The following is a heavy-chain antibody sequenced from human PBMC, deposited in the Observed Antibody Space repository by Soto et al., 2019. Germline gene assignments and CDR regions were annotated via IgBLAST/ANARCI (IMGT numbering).Heavy chain of an antibody. CDR1: GYTFTSYY. V-gene: IGHV1-46*01. D-gene: IGHD3-22*01. CDR2: INPSGGST. J-gene: IGHJ4*02. Sequence: GSVKVCCKASGYTFTSYYMHWVRQAPGQGLEWMGIINPSGGSTSYAQKFQGRVTMTRDTSTSTVYMELSSLRSEDTAVYYCARDWNSDYYDSTGYPLWAQGTLVTVSS. CDR3: ARDWNSDYYDSTGYPL.